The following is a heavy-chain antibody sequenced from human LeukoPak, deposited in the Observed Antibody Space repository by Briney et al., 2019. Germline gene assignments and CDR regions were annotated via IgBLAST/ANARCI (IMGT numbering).Heavy chain of an antibody. V-gene: IGHV3-20*04. Sequence: AGGSLRLSCAASGFTFDDYGMSWVRQAPGKGLEWVSGINWNGGSTGYADSVKGRFTVSRDNAKNSLYLQMNSLRAEDTALYYCARAQGYSYGYETQFDYWGQGTLVTVSS. CDR1: GFTFDDYG. CDR2: INWNGGST. J-gene: IGHJ4*02. CDR3: ARAQGYSYGYETQFDY. D-gene: IGHD5-18*01.